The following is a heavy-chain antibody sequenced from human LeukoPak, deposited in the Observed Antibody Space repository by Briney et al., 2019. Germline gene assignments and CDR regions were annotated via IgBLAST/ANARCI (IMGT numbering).Heavy chain of an antibody. J-gene: IGHJ4*02. D-gene: IGHD6-13*01. CDR1: GYSFSKFG. CDR3: VREPAGYSSTWPYDY. Sequence: ASVKVSCKTSGYSFSKFGISWVRQAPGQGLEWMGWISAQNGDTYYAQQVQGRVTMTTDTSTGTAYMELKSLTSDDTAVYYCVREPAGYSSTWPYDYWGQGTLVTVS. CDR2: ISAQNGDT. V-gene: IGHV1-18*01.